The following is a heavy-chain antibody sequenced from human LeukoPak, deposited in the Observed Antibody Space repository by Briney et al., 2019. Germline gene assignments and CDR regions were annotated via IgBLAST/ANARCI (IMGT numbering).Heavy chain of an antibody. D-gene: IGHD6-13*01. V-gene: IGHV3-23*01. CDR2: IIGSGGTT. CDR1: GFTFKSCG. CDR3: AKNRIAAAGTDAFDM. Sequence: GRSLRLSCAASGFTFKSCGLSWVRQAPGKGLEWVSGIIGSGGTTYYADSVKGRFTISRDNSKNTLYLQMNSLRAEDMALYYCAKNRIAAAGTDAFDMWGQGTMVTVSS. J-gene: IGHJ3*02.